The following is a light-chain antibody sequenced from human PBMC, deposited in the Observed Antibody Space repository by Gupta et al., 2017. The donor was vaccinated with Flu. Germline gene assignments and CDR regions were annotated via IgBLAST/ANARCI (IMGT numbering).Light chain of an antibody. V-gene: IGLV6-57*01. Sequence: FMQPPPPSVSESPGKTVTISCPRISGRIASNYVQWSQQRPGSSPHTLIYEDKHRPSGVPDRFSGSIDSASNAASLTIAGLKTEDEADYYCQSYDSNDLWVFGGGTKLTVL. CDR3: QSYDSNDLWV. CDR1: SGRIASNY. CDR2: EDK. J-gene: IGLJ3*02.